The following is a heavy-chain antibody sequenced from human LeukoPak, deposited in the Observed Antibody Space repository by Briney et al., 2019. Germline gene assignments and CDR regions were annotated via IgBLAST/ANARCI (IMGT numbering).Heavy chain of an antibody. CDR3: ARDIGSSSWIDAFDI. CDR2: VHNVGST. V-gene: IGHV4-39*07. CDR1: GVSTTNGIYY. Sequence: SETLSLTCTVSGVSTTNGIYYWAWIRQSPGKVLEWIGSVHNVGSTYYNLSLRSRVTMSIDTSKNQFSLKLSSVTAADTAVYYCARDIGSSSWIDAFDIWGQGTMVTVSS. J-gene: IGHJ3*02. D-gene: IGHD6-13*01.